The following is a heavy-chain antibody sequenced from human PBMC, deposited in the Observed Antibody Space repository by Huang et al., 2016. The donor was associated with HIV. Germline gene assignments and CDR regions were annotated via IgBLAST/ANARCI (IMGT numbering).Heavy chain of an antibody. V-gene: IGHV4-34*01. D-gene: IGHD3-16*01. J-gene: IGHJ5*02. CDR3: AREIMISFGGPFDP. Sequence: QVQLHQWGAGLLKPSETLSLTCAVYGGSFSSYYWNWIRQSPGKGLEWIGQINHRGTTTYSPPLKSRVTMSVDTSKNQFSLKLNAVTAADTAVYYCAREIMISFGGPFDPWGQGTLVTVSS. CDR1: GGSFSSYY. CDR2: INHRGTT.